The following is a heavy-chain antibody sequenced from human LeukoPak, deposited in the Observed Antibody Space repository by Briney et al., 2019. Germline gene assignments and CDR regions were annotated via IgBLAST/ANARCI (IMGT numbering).Heavy chain of an antibody. CDR3: ARGDYGSRGDYYYYYMDV. CDR1: GYTFTGYD. V-gene: IGHV1-8*03. D-gene: IGHD3-10*01. J-gene: IGHJ6*03. CDR2: MNPNSGNT. Sequence: ASVKVSCKASGYTFTGYDINWVRQATGQGLEWMVWMNPNSGNTGYAQKFQGRVTITRNTSISTAYMELSSLRSEDTAVYYCARGDYGSRGDYYYYYMDVWGKGTTVTVSS.